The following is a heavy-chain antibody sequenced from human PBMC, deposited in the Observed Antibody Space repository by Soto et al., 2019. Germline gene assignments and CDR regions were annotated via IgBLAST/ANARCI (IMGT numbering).Heavy chain of an antibody. J-gene: IGHJ4*02. CDR1: GGSISSYY. V-gene: IGHV4-59*01. D-gene: IGHD2-15*01. Sequence: PSETLSVTCTVSGGSISSYYWSWIRQPPGKGLEWIGYIYYSGSTNYNPSLKSRVTISVDTSKNQFSLKLSSVTAADTAVYYCARDSGGYCSGGSCYSRRFDYWGQGTLVTVSS. CDR3: ARDSGGYCSGGSCYSRRFDY. CDR2: IYYSGST.